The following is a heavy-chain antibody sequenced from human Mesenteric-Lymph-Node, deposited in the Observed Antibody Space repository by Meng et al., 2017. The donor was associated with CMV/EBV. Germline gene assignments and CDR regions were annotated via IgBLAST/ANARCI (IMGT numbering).Heavy chain of an antibody. CDR2: ISGSGINT. D-gene: IGHD4-17*01. J-gene: IGHJ1*01. Sequence: GESLKISCAASGFTFSDYYMTWIRQAPGKGLEWVSAISGSGINTYYADSVKGRFTISRDNSKNTLYLQMNSLRAEDTAVYYCAKDHGDYPEYFQHWGQGTLVTVSS. V-gene: IGHV3-23*01. CDR3: AKDHGDYPEYFQH. CDR1: GFTFSDYY.